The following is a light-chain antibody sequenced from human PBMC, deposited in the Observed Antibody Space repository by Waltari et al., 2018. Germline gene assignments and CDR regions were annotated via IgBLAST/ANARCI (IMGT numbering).Light chain of an antibody. V-gene: IGLV1-40*01. CDR3: LSYDNRLTGWV. CDR2: ANN. CDR1: RSNIGAGPG. Sequence: QSVLSPPPSVSGAPGQRVTISCAGRRSNIGAGPGVPWYHHLPGTAPKLLTYANNNRPSGVPARFSGSKSGTSASLAITGLQAEDEADYYCLSYDNRLTGWVFGGGTKVTVL. J-gene: IGLJ3*02.